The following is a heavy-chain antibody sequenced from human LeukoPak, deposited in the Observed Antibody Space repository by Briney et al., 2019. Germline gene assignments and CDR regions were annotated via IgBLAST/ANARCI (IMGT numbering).Heavy chain of an antibody. D-gene: IGHD3-22*01. J-gene: IGHJ4*02. V-gene: IGHV1-2*02. CDR1: GYTFTGYY. CDR2: INPNSGGT. Sequence: ASVKVSCKASGYTFTGYYMHWVRQAPGQGLEWMGWINPNSGGTNYAQKFQGRVTMTRDTSISTAYMELSRLRSDDTAVYYCAAQGGYYDSSGYVLDYWGQGTLVTVSS. CDR3: AAQGGYYDSSGYVLDY.